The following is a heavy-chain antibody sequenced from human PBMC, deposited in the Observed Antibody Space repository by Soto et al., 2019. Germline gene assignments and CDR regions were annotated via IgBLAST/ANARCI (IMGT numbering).Heavy chain of an antibody. CDR1: GGSISSGGYY. J-gene: IGHJ4*02. CDR2: IYYSGST. V-gene: IGHV4-30-4*01. Sequence: SETLSLTCTVSGGSISSGGYYWSWIRQPPGKGLEWIGYIYYSGSTYYNPSLKSRVTISVDTSNNQFSLKLSSVTAADTAVYYCARDDWRIAAVDYWGQGTLVTVSS. D-gene: IGHD6-25*01. CDR3: ARDDWRIAAVDY.